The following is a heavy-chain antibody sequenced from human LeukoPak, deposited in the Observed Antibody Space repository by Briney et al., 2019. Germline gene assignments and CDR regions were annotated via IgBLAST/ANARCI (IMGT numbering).Heavy chain of an antibody. J-gene: IGHJ4*02. CDR3: ARHAPNEWLFDY. Sequence: SETLSLTCTVSGGSISSSSYYWGWIRQPPGKGLEWIGSIYYSGSTYYNPSLKSRVTISVDTSKNQFSLKLSSVTAADTAVYYCARHAPNEWLFDYWGQGTLVTVSS. CDR2: IYYSGST. CDR1: GGSISSSSYY. V-gene: IGHV4-39*01. D-gene: IGHD3-3*01.